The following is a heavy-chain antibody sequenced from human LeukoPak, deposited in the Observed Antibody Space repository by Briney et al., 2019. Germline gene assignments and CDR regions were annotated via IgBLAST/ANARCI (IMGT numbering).Heavy chain of an antibody. Sequence: SETLSLTCTVSGGSISSYYWSWIRQPAGKGLEWIRRIYTSGSTNYNPSLKSRVTMSVDTSKNQFSLKLSSVTAADTAVYYCARDLRGYDFWGGYPSDYYYMDVWGKGTTVTVSS. CDR3: ARDLRGYDFWGGYPSDYYYMDV. V-gene: IGHV4-4*07. CDR2: IYTSGST. CDR1: GGSISSYY. D-gene: IGHD3-3*01. J-gene: IGHJ6*03.